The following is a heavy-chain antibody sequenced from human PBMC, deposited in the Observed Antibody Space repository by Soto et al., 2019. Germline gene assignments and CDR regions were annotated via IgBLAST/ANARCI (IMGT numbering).Heavy chain of an antibody. CDR1: GGSISSYY. CDR3: ARRWGTTFDY. J-gene: IGHJ4*02. CDR2: IYYSGST. V-gene: IGHV4-59*08. Sequence: QVQLQESGPGLVKPSETLSLTCTVSGGSISSYYWSWIRQPPGKGLEWIGYIYYSGSTNYNPSLKCRVTISRATSKNRFSLKLCSATAAYTAGYYCARRWGTTFDYWGQGTLVTVSS. D-gene: IGHD3-16*01.